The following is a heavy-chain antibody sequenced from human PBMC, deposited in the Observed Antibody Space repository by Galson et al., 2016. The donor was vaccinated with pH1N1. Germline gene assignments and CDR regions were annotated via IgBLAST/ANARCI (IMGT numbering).Heavy chain of an antibody. V-gene: IGHV3-64*01. CDR2: ISYNGGST. J-gene: IGHJ4*02. Sequence: SLRLSCAASGFTFSSFAMHWVCQAPGKGLEYVSAISYNGGSTYYGNSVKGRFTISRDNSKNTLYLQMGSLRADDTAVYYCARDLRPSRSGYYSLDYWGQGTLVTVSS. CDR3: ARDLRPSRSGYYSLDY. CDR1: GFTFSSFA. D-gene: IGHD3-3*01.